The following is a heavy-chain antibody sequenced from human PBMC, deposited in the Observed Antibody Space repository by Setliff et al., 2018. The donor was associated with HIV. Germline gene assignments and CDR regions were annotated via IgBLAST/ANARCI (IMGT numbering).Heavy chain of an antibody. V-gene: IGHV4-59*08. Sequence: TSESMSLTCAVSGCSITNFYWGWIRQPPGKGLEWIGYPYNSGSTKYNPTLKSRVTISTDMSKTQLSLNLNSVTAADTALYYCALWGYRNAGGFDYWGQGTLVTVSS. D-gene: IGHD5-12*01. J-gene: IGHJ4*02. CDR2: PYNSGST. CDR3: ALWGYRNAGGFDY. CDR1: GCSITNFY.